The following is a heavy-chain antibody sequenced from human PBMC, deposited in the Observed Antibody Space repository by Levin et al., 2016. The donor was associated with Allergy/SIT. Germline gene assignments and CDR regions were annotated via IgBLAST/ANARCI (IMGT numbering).Heavy chain of an antibody. CDR2: IYHSGST. Sequence: WIRQPPGKGLEWIGEIYHSGSTNYNPSLKSRVTISVDKSKNQFSLKLSSVTAADTAVYYCARGGSGSYYNPTHYYYYYGMDVWGQGTTVTVSS. D-gene: IGHD3-10*01. V-gene: IGHV4-4*02. J-gene: IGHJ6*02. CDR3: ARGGSGSYYNPTHYYYYYGMDV.